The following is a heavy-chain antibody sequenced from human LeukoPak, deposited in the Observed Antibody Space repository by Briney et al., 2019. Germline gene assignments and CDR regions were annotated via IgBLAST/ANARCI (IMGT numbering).Heavy chain of an antibody. D-gene: IGHD5-18*01. CDR2: IIPIFGTA. Sequence: SVKVSCKASGGTFSSYAISWVRQAPGQGLEWMGGIIPIFGTANYAQKFQGRVTITADESTSTAYMELSSLRSEDTAVYYCARVEDGYSYGATFDYRGQGTLVTVSS. CDR3: ARVEDGYSYGATFDY. V-gene: IGHV1-69*13. CDR1: GGTFSSYA. J-gene: IGHJ4*02.